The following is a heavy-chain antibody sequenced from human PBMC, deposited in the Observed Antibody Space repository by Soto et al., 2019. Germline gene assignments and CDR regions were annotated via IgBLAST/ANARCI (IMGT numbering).Heavy chain of an antibody. CDR1: GFTFSSYA. Sequence: EVQLLESGGGLVQPGGSLRLSCAASGFTFSSYAMSWVRQAPGRGLEWVSAISGSGGSTYYADSVKGRFTISRDNSKKTLYLQMNSLRAEDTAVYYCAKVPVVVPAADFDYWGQGSLVTVSS. J-gene: IGHJ4*02. CDR2: ISGSGGST. V-gene: IGHV3-23*01. CDR3: AKVPVVVPAADFDY. D-gene: IGHD2-2*01.